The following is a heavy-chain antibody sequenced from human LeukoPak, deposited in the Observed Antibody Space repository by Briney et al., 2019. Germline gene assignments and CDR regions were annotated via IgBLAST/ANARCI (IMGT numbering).Heavy chain of an antibody. CDR3: ARAIIDIHYYYYYMDV. Sequence: SETLSLTCTVSGGSISSYYWSWIRQPPGKGLEWIGYIYYSGSTNYNPSLKSRVTISVDTSKNQLSLKLSSVTAADTAVYYCARAIIDIHYYYYYMDVWGKGTTVTVSS. D-gene: IGHD2/OR15-2a*01. J-gene: IGHJ6*03. V-gene: IGHV4-59*01. CDR1: GGSISSYY. CDR2: IYYSGST.